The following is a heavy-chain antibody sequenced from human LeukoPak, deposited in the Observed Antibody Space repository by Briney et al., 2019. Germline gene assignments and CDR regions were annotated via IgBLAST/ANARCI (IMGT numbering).Heavy chain of an antibody. CDR3: ARARSGIFEY. D-gene: IGHD6-19*01. CDR2: TYYRSKWPN. J-gene: IGHJ4*02. Sequence: SQTLSLTWAISGDSVSSIFVTWNWTRQSLSRGLEWLGRTYYRSKWPNDYAVAVKSRITINPDTYKNQFYLQLNSVTPEDMALYYCARARSGIFEYWGQGILVTVSS. V-gene: IGHV6-1*01. CDR1: GDSVSSIFVT.